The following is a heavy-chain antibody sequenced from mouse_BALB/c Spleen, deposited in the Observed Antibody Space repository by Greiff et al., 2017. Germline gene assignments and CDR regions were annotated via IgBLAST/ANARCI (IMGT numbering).Heavy chain of an antibody. V-gene: IGHV14-3*02. D-gene: IGHD1-3*01. CDR2: IDPANGNT. CDR3: PRSLYRYFDV. J-gene: IGHJ1*01. Sequence: EVQLQQSGAELVKPGASVKLSCTASGFNIKDTYMHWVKQRPEQGLEWIGRIDPANGNTKYDPKFQGKATITADTSSNTAYLQLSSLTSEDTAVYYCPRSLYRYFDVWGAGTTVTVSS. CDR1: GFNIKDTY.